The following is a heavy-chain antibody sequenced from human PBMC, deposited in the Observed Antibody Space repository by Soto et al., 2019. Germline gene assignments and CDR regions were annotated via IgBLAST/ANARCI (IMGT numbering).Heavy chain of an antibody. CDR3: AKDRRGDIVVVPAAMFDY. V-gene: IGHV3-23*01. D-gene: IGHD2-2*01. CDR1: GFTFSSYA. CDR2: ISGSGGST. J-gene: IGHJ4*02. Sequence: VQLLESGGGLVQPGGSLRLSCAASGFTFSSYAMSWVRQAPGKGLEWVSAISGSGGSTYYADSVTGRFTISRDNSKNTLSLQMNSLRAEDTAVYYCAKDRRGDIVVVPAAMFDYWGQGTLVTVSS.